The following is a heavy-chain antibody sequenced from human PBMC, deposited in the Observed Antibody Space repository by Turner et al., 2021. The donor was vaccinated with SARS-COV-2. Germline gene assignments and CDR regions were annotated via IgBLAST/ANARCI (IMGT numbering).Heavy chain of an antibody. CDR3: ARSRYCSSTSCVTGDY. V-gene: IGHV3-23*01. J-gene: IGHJ4*02. Sequence: EVQLLESGGGLVQPGGSLRLSCAASGFTFSSYAMSWVRQAPGKGAEWVSGISGSGDSTYYADSVKGRFTISRDNSKNTLYLQMNSLSAEDTAVYYCARSRYCSSTSCVTGDYWGQGTLVTVSS. D-gene: IGHD2-2*01. CDR1: GFTFSSYA. CDR2: ISGSGDST.